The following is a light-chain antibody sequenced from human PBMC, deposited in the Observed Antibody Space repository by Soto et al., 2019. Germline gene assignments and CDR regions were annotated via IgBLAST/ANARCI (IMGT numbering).Light chain of an antibody. V-gene: IGLV2-14*01. Sequence: QSVLTQPASVSGSPGQSITISCTGTSSDVGGHNAVSWYRQDPGKAPKLVIYDVTNRPSGVSNRFSGSKSGNTASLTISGLQTADEADYYCSSLTSSITYVFGTGTKVTVL. CDR1: SSDVGGHNA. CDR2: DVT. CDR3: SSLTSSITYV. J-gene: IGLJ1*01.